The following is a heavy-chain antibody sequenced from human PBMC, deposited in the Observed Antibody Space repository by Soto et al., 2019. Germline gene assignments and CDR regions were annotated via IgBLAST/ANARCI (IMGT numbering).Heavy chain of an antibody. Sequence: QVQLVESGGGVVQPGTSLRLSCAPSGFTFSSYVRHWVRQAPGKGLEWVAVVHYDGTKNYYADSVRGRFTISRDNSENILYLQMNSLRPDDTAVYFCARETSYDFWSGPQTMDVWGQGTTVTVSS. V-gene: IGHV3-33*01. J-gene: IGHJ6*02. D-gene: IGHD3-3*01. CDR3: ARETSYDFWSGPQTMDV. CDR1: GFTFSSYV. CDR2: VHYDGTKN.